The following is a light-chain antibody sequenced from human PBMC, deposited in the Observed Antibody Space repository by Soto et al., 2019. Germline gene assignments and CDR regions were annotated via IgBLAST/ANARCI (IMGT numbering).Light chain of an antibody. CDR1: QTISFW. CDR2: DAS. V-gene: IGKV1-5*01. Sequence: DIQFTQSPSTLSSSVGERVTITCRASQTISFWLAWYQQKPGRAPNLLIFDASILESGVPSRFSGSRSGTEFTLTISGLQPDDFATYYCQQYYSFPTFGQGTRLEIK. J-gene: IGKJ5*01. CDR3: QQYYSFPT.